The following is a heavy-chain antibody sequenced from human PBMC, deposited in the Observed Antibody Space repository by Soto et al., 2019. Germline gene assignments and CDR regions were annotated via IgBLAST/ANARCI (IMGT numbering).Heavy chain of an antibody. CDR3: ATDAYCSSTCCRPGPGPKYYFDY. V-gene: IGHV1-3*01. CDR2: INAGNGNT. Sequence: ASVKVSCKASGYTFTSYAMHWVRQAPGQRLEWMGWINAGNGNTKYSQKFQGRVTITRDTSASTAYMELSSLRSEDTAVYYCATDAYCSSTCCRPGPGPKYYFDYWGQGTLVTVSS. D-gene: IGHD2-2*01. CDR1: GYTFTSYA. J-gene: IGHJ4*02.